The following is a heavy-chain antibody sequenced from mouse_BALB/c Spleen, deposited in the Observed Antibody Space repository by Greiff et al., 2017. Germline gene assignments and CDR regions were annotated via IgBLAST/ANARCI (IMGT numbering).Heavy chain of an antibody. J-gene: IGHJ4*01. Sequence: EVQLQQSGPELVKPGASVKISCKASGYTFTDYNMHWVKQSHGKSLEWIGYIYPYNGGTGYNQKFKSKATLTVDNSSSTAYMELRSLTSEDSAVYYCARWGPRYATDYWGQGTSVTVSS. CDR2: IYPYNGGT. CDR1: GYTFTDYN. CDR3: ARWGPRYATDY. V-gene: IGHV1S29*02.